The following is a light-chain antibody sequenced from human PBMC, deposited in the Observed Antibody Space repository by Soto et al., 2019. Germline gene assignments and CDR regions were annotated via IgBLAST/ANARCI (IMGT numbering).Light chain of an antibody. CDR2: DVT. CDR1: SSNVGGYNY. J-gene: IGLJ3*02. Sequence: QSVLTQPRSVSGSPGQSVTISCTGTSSNVGGYNYVSWYQQHPGKAPKLILYDVTKRPSGVPDRLSGSKSGNTASLTISGLQAEDEAGYYCCSYAGTYTGVFGGGTKVTVL. CDR3: CSYAGTYTGV. V-gene: IGLV2-11*01.